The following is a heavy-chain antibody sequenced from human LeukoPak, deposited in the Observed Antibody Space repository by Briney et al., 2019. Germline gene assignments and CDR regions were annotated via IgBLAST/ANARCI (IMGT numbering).Heavy chain of an antibody. CDR1: GLTFSNYA. V-gene: IGHV3-30*04. J-gene: IGHJ6*02. CDR2: ISYDGSRK. Sequence: GGSLRLSCTGSGLTFSNYAMHWGRQAPGKGLEWVAVISYDGSRKDYTDSVKGRFTISRDNPKNTLYLQMNSLRAEDTAVYYCARDRSGGMDVWGQGTTVTVSS. CDR3: ARDRSGGMDV.